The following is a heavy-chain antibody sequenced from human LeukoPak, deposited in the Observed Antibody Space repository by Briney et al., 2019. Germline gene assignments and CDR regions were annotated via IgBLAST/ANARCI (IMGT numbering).Heavy chain of an antibody. CDR3: ARGVKSDSSSWYLSYYYYYMDV. CDR2: ISAYNGNT. D-gene: IGHD6-13*01. Sequence: ASVKVSCKASGYTFTSYGISWVRQAPGQGLEWMGWISAYNGNTNYAQKLQGRVTMTTDTSTSTAYMELRSLRSDDTAVYYCARGVKSDSSSWYLSYYYYYMDVWGKGTTVTVSS. CDR1: GYTFTSYG. V-gene: IGHV1-18*01. J-gene: IGHJ6*03.